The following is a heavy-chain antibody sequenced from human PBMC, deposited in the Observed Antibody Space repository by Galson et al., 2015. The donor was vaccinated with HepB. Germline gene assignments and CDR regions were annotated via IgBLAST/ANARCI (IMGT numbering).Heavy chain of an antibody. CDR3: AGRLVIIYDAFDI. Sequence: SLRLSCAASGFTVRSNYMSWVRQAPGKGLEWVSVIYSGGSTYYADSVKGRFTISRDNSKNTLYLQMNSLRAEDTAVYYCAGRLVIIYDAFDIWGQGTMVTVSS. V-gene: IGHV3-53*01. CDR1: GFTVRSNY. J-gene: IGHJ3*02. D-gene: IGHD3-9*01. CDR2: IYSGGST.